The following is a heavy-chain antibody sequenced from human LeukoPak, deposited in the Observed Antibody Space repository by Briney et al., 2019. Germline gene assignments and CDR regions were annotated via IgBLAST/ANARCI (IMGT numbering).Heavy chain of an antibody. Sequence: SETLSLTCVVYGGSFSGYYWDWIRQPPGKGLEWMGSIYYNGRTYYNPSLGSRVSILIDTTNNHFSLKLSSMTAADTAVYYCARRRYYDGSGYLDWGQGTLVIVSS. CDR2: IYYNGRT. J-gene: IGHJ1*01. V-gene: IGHV4-39*02. D-gene: IGHD3-22*01. CDR3: ARRRYYDGSGYLD. CDR1: GGSFSGYY.